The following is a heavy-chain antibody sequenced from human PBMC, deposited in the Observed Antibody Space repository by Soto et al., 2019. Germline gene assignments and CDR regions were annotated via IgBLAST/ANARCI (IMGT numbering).Heavy chain of an antibody. CDR2: IYYSGST. CDR1: GGSISSSSYY. Sequence: QLQLQESGPGLVKPSETLSLTCTVSGGSISSSSYYWGWIRQPPGKGLEWIGSIYYSGSTYYNPSLKSRVTISVETSKNQFSLKLSSVTAADPAVYYCARLEGCSSTSYYNWYFDLWGRGTLVTVSS. CDR3: ARLEGCSSTSYYNWYFDL. V-gene: IGHV4-39*01. D-gene: IGHD2-2*02. J-gene: IGHJ2*01.